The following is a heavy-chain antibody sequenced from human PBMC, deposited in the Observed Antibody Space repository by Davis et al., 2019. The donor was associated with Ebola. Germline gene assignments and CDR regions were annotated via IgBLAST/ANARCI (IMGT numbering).Heavy chain of an antibody. CDR3: AREGDGYNN. J-gene: IGHJ4*02. D-gene: IGHD5-24*01. Sequence: SETLSLTCTVSGGSISSSSYYWGWIRQPPGKGLEWIGSIYYSGSTYYNPSLESRVTISVDTSKNQFSLKLSSVTAADTAVYYCAREGDGYNNWGQGTLVTVSS. V-gene: IGHV4-39*07. CDR2: IYYSGST. CDR1: GGSISSSSYY.